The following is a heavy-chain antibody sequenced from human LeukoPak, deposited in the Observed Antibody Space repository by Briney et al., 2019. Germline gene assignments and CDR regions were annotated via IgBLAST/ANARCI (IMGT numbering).Heavy chain of an antibody. J-gene: IGHJ3*02. D-gene: IGHD3-3*01. CDR3: ARDRSPDFWSGDYRDAFDI. CDR1: GYTLSSYG. CDR2: ISGYNGNT. V-gene: IGHV1-18*01. Sequence: ASVKVSCKASGYTLSSYGISWVRQAPGQGLEWMGWISGYNGNTNSAQKLQGRVSMTTDTSTSTAYVELRSLRSDVTAVYYCARDRSPDFWSGDYRDAFDIWGQGTMVTVSS.